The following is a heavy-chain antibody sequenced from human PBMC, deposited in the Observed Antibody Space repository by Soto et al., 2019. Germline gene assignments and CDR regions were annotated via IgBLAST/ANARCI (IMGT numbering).Heavy chain of an antibody. CDR2: IYYSGST. CDR3: ARGGRRSPGMDV. Sequence: SETLSLTCTVPGGSISSYYWSWIRQPPGKGLEWIGYIYYSGSTYYNPTLKSRLIISVDTSKSQFSLKLSSVTAADTAVYYCARGGRRSPGMDVWGQGTTVTVSS. V-gene: IGHV4-59*12. J-gene: IGHJ6*02. CDR1: GGSISSYY.